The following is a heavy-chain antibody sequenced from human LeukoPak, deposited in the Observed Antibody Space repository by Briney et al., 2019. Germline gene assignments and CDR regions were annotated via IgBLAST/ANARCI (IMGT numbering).Heavy chain of an antibody. Sequence: GGSLRLSCAASGFTLRSYSMIWVRQAPGKGLEWISSISSSSSYIFYADSVKGRFTISRDNPKNSLYLQMNSLRAEDTAVYYCARDLAYGDYSRLDYWGQGTLVTVSS. CDR1: GFTLRSYS. CDR2: ISSSSSYI. D-gene: IGHD4-17*01. CDR3: ARDLAYGDYSRLDY. V-gene: IGHV3-21*04. J-gene: IGHJ4*02.